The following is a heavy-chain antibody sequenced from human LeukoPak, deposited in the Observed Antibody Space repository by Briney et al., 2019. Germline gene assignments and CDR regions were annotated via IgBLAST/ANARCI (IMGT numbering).Heavy chain of an antibody. Sequence: GGSLRLSCAASGFTFSNYNMNWVRQAPGKGLEWVSSISSSSTYIYYADSVKGRFTISRDSAKNSLYLQMNSLRAEDTAVYYCARDGERYSYGSAWFDPWGQGTLVTVSS. CDR3: ARDGERYSYGSAWFDP. D-gene: IGHD5-18*01. J-gene: IGHJ5*02. CDR2: ISSSSTYI. CDR1: GFTFSNYN. V-gene: IGHV3-21*01.